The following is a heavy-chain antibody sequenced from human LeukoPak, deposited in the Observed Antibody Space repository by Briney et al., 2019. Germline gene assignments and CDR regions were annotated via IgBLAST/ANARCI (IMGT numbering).Heavy chain of an antibody. D-gene: IGHD3-22*01. CDR3: VSAQYYYDSSGYWNFDY. J-gene: IGHJ4*02. Sequence: GESLKISCKGSGYSFTNYWIGWVRQMPGKGLEWMGIIYPADSDTRYSPSFQDQVTISVDKSISTAYLQWSSLKASDTAMYYCVSAQYYYDSSGYWNFDYWGQGTLVTVSS. CDR1: GYSFTNYW. CDR2: IYPADSDT. V-gene: IGHV5-51*01.